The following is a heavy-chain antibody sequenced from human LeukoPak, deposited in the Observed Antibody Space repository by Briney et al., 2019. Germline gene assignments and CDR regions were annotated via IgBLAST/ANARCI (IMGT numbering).Heavy chain of an antibody. V-gene: IGHV1-69*01. D-gene: IGHD3-22*01. J-gene: IGHJ4*02. Sequence: ASVKVSCKASGGTFSSYAISRVRQAPGQGLEWMGGIIPIFGTANYAQKFQGRVTITADESTSTAYMELSSLRSEDTAVYYCARAPRIPPYYYDSSGYVYWGQGTLVTVSS. CDR2: IIPIFGTA. CDR3: ARAPRIPPYYYDSSGYVY. CDR1: GGTFSSYA.